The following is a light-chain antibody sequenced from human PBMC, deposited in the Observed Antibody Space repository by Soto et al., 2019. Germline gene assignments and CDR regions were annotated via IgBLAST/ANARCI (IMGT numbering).Light chain of an antibody. CDR1: QGIGKY. Sequence: DIQMTQTPPSLSASIGDRVTITCRASQGIGKYLAWYQQKPGKVPKLLIYAASTLQSGVPTRFSGSVSGTDFTLTISSLQPQDVATYYCQKYDSAPFFTFGPGPRVDV. J-gene: IGKJ3*01. CDR2: AAS. V-gene: IGKV1-27*01. CDR3: QKYDSAPFFT.